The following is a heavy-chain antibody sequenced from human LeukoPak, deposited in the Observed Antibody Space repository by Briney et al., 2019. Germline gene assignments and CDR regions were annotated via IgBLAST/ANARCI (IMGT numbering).Heavy chain of an antibody. CDR3: ARPQRSPTPTDAFDI. CDR1: GGSFSDYY. V-gene: IGHV4-34*01. D-gene: IGHD2-2*01. J-gene: IGHJ3*02. CDR2: INHSGTT. Sequence: SETLSLTCAVYGGSFSDYYWSWISQPPGKGLEWIGGINHSGTTNYNPSLKSRVTISVDTSKHQFSLKLSSVTAADTAVYYCARPQRSPTPTDAFDIWGQGTMVTVSS.